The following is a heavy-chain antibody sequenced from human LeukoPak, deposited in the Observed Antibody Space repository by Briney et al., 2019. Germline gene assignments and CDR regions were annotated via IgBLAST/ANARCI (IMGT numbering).Heavy chain of an antibody. V-gene: IGHV3-23*01. CDR2: ISGSGGST. CDR1: GFTFSSYA. J-gene: IGHJ4*02. CDR3: TKRLGSDSGDY. D-gene: IGHD3-10*01. Sequence: GGSLRLSCAASGFTFSSYAMSWVRQAPGKGLEWVSAISGSGGSTYYADSVKGRFTISRDNSKNTLYLQMNSLRAADTALYFCTKRLGSDSGDYWGQGTLVTVSS.